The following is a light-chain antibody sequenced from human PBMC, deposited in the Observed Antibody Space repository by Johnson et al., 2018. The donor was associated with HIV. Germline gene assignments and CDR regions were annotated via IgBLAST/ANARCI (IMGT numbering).Light chain of an antibody. J-gene: IGLJ1*01. CDR2: DNN. CDR1: SSNIGNNY. V-gene: IGLV1-51*01. CDR3: GTWDSSLSAVV. Sequence: QAVLTQPPSVSAAPGQKVTISCSGSSSNIGNNYVSWYQQLPGTAPKLLIYDNNKRPSGIPDRFSGSKSGTSATLGITGLQTGDEAEYYCGTWDSSLSAVVFGTGTKVTGL.